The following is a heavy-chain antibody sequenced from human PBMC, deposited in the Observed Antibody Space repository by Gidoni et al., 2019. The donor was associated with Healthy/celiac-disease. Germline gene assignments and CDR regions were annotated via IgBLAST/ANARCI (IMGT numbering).Heavy chain of an antibody. D-gene: IGHD2-15*01. J-gene: IGHJ6*02. V-gene: IGHV3-15*01. CDR1: GFTFSNAW. CDR2: IKSKTDGGTT. Sequence: VQLVESGGGLVKPGGSLSPSCAASGFTFSNAWLSWVRQAPGKGLEWVGRIKSKTDGGTTDDAAPVKGRFTISRDDSKNTLYLQMNSLKTEDTAVYDCTTGYCSGGSCFYFFGMDVWGQGTTVTVSS. CDR3: TTGYCSGGSCFYFFGMDV.